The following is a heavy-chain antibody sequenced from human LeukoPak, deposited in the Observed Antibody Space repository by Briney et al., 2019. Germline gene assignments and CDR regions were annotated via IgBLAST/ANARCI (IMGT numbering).Heavy chain of an antibody. CDR3: ARLSEKSYCGGDCYAYYFDY. J-gene: IGHJ4*02. D-gene: IGHD2-21*02. V-gene: IGHV4-34*01. Sequence: ASETLSLTCAVYGGSFSGYYWSWIRQPPGKGLEWIGEINHSGGTNYNPSLKSRVTISVDTSKNQFSLKLSSVTAADTAVYYCARLSEKSYCGGDCYAYYFDYWGQGTLVTVSS. CDR2: INHSGGT. CDR1: GGSFSGYY.